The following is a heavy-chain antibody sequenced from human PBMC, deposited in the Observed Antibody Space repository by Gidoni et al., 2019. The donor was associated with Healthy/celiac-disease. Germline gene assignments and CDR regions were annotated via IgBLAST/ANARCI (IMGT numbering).Heavy chain of an antibody. CDR1: WFPFRCSA. D-gene: IGHD1-26*01. CDR3: TSSGGGSYSEARDKGVDY. V-gene: IGHV3-73*02. Sequence: EVQLVESGGGLVQPGGSLKVTCAASWFPFRCSALHWVRPASGKGLEWVGRIRSKANSYATTYAASVKGRFTISRDDSKNTAYLQMNSLKTEDTAVYYCTSSGGGSYSEARDKGVDYWGQGTLVTVSS. J-gene: IGHJ4*02. CDR2: IRSKANSYAT.